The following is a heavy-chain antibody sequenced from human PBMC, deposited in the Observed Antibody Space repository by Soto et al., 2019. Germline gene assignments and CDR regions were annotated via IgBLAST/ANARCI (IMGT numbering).Heavy chain of an antibody. J-gene: IGHJ6*02. V-gene: IGHV4-30-4*01. CDR3: AREAKHHDYGMDV. Sequence: PSETLALTCTDSGGSISSGDYYWSWIRQPPGKGLEWIGYIYYSGSTYYNPSLKSRVTISVDTSKNQFSLKLSSVTAADTAVYYCAREAKHHDYGMDVWGQGTTVTVSS. CDR2: IYYSGST. CDR1: GGSISSGDYY.